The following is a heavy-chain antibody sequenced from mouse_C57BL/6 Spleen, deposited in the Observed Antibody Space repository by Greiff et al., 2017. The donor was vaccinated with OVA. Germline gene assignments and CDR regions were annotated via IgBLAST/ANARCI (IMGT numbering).Heavy chain of an antibody. CDR3: TTHYYGSSTRFAY. CDR1: GFNIKDDY. CDR2: IDPENGDT. D-gene: IGHD1-1*01. J-gene: IGHJ3*01. Sequence: EVQLVESGAELVRPGASVKLSCTASGFNIKDDYMHWVKQRPEQGLEWIGWIDPENGDTEYASKFQGKATITADTSSNTAYLQLSSLTSEDTAVYYCTTHYYGSSTRFAYWGQGTLVTVSA. V-gene: IGHV14-4*01.